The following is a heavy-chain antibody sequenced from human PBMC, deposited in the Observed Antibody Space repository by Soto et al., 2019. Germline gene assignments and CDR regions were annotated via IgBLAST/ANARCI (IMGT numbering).Heavy chain of an antibody. D-gene: IGHD1-7*01. CDR3: ARVVRTLAGSLRSPHRSTHV. J-gene: IGHJ6*02. CDR2: MNPNTGNT. V-gene: IGHV1-8*01. Sequence: GASVKVSCKASGYTFSSYDINWVRQATGQGLEWMGWMNPNTGNTGYAQKFQGRVTMTRNMSISTAYMELGSLRSEDTAMYYCARVVRTLAGSLRSPHRSTHVCYQGPTVTLSS. CDR1: GYTFSSYD.